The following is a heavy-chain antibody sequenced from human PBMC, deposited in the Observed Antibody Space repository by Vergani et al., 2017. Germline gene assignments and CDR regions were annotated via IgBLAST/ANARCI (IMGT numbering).Heavy chain of an antibody. CDR1: GYSFTSYW. J-gene: IGHJ6*02. CDR3: ARQFSWSGSSHYGMDV. D-gene: IGHD1-26*01. V-gene: IGHV5-51*01. Sequence: EVQLVQSGAEVKKPGESLKISCTGSGYSFTSYWIGWVRQIPEKGLEWMGIIYPDDSDTRYSPSFQGQVTISADKSISTAYLQWSSLKASDTAIYYCARQFSWSGSSHYGMDVWGQGTTVTVSS. CDR2: IYPDDSDT.